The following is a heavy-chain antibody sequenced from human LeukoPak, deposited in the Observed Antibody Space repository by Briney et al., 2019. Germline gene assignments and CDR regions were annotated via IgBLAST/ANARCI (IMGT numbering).Heavy chain of an antibody. V-gene: IGHV3-74*01. CDR3: AREAVFGELLTGEIDALDI. Sequence: GGSLRLSCAASGFTFSSYWMHWVRQAPGKGLVWVSRINSDGSSTSYADSVKGRFTISRDNAKNTLYLQMNSLRAEDTAVYYCAREAVFGELLTGEIDALDIWGQGTMVTVSS. CDR2: INSDGSST. J-gene: IGHJ3*02. CDR1: GFTFSSYW. D-gene: IGHD3-10*01.